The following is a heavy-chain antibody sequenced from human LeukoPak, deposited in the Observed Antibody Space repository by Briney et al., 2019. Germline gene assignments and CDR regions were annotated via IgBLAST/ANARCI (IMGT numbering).Heavy chain of an antibody. CDR3: ARDFYGSGSSGPEYYFDY. V-gene: IGHV3-33*01. CDR1: GFTFSSYG. D-gene: IGHD3-10*01. CDR2: IWYDGSNK. Sequence: PGGSLRLSCAASGFTFSSYGMHWVRQASGKGLEWVAVIWYDGSNKYYADSVKGRFTISRDNSKNTLYLQMNSLRAEDTAVYYCARDFYGSGSSGPEYYFDYWGQGTLVTVSS. J-gene: IGHJ4*02.